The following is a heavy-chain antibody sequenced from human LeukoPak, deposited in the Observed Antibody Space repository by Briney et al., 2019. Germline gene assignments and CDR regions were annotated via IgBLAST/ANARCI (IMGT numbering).Heavy chain of an antibody. CDR3: ARPRGYSYGYRSPFNYYFDY. V-gene: IGHV4-34*01. J-gene: IGHJ4*02. CDR2: INHSGST. CDR1: GGSISSYY. D-gene: IGHD5-18*01. Sequence: PSETLSLTCTVSGGSISSYYWSWIRQPPGKGLEWIGEINHSGSTNYNPSLKSRVTISVDTSKNQFSLKLSSVTAADTAVYYCARPRGYSYGYRSPFNYYFDYWGQGTLVTVSS.